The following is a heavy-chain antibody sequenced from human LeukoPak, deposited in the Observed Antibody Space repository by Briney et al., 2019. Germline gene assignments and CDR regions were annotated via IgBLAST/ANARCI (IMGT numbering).Heavy chain of an antibody. CDR3: ARDAVYYYDSRGAFDI. Sequence: GGSLRLSCAASGFTFSSYSMNWVRQAPGKGLEWVSSISSSSSYIYYADSVKGRFTISRDNAKNSLYLQMNSLRAEDTAVYYCARDAVYYYDSRGAFDIWGQGTMVTVSS. CDR2: ISSSSSYI. J-gene: IGHJ3*02. D-gene: IGHD3-22*01. CDR1: GFTFSSYS. V-gene: IGHV3-21*01.